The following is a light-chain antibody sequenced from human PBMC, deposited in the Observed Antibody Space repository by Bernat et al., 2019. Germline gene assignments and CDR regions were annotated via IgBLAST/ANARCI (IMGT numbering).Light chain of an antibody. V-gene: IGLV2-14*01. CDR3: SSYTTSTTIV. CDR2: DVS. Sequence: QSALTQPASVSGSPGQSITVSCTGTSSDVGGYNYVSWYQQHPGKVPKLVIYDVSYRPSGVSTRFSGSKSGNTASLTISGLQAEDEADYYCSSYTTSTTIVFGGGTKLTVL. CDR1: SSDVGGYNY. J-gene: IGLJ2*01.